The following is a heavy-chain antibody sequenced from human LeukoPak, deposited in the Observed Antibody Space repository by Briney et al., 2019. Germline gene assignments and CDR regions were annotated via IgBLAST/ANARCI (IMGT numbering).Heavy chain of an antibody. J-gene: IGHJ6*02. V-gene: IGHV4-34*01. D-gene: IGHD6-13*01. CDR1: GGSFSCYY. CDR3: ARGRRSSSWYPYYYYGMDV. Sequence: SETLSLTCAVYGGSFSCYYWSWIRQPPGKGLEWIGEINHSGSTNYNPSLKSRVTISVDTSKNQFSLKLSSVTAADTAVYYCARGRRSSSWYPYYYYGMDVWGQGTTVTVSS. CDR2: INHSGST.